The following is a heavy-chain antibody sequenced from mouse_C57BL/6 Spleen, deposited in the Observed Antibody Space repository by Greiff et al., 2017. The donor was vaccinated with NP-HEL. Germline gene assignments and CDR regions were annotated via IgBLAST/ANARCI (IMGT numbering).Heavy chain of an antibody. CDR3: AREDYGSSSAWFAY. D-gene: IGHD1-1*01. CDR1: GFTFSSYG. CDR2: ISSGGSYT. V-gene: IGHV5-6*01. J-gene: IGHJ3*01. Sequence: EVQLVESGGDLVKPGGSLKLSCAASGFTFSSYGMSWVRQTPDKRLEWVATISSGGSYTYYPDSVKGRFTISRDNAKNTLYLQMSSLKSEDTAMYYCAREDYGSSSAWFAYWGQGTLVTVSA.